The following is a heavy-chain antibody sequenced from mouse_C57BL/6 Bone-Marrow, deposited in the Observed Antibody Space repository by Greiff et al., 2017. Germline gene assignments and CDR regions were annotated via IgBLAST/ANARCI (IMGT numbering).Heavy chain of an antibody. CDR2: ISSGGDYI. CDR1: GFTFSSYA. CDR3: TRRTYGNYLYFDY. J-gene: IGHJ2*01. V-gene: IGHV5-9-1*02. Sequence: EVKLMESGEGLVKPGGSLKLSCAASGFTFSSYAMSWVRQTPEKRLEWVAYISSGGDYIYYADTVKGRFTISRDNARNTLYLQMSSLKSEDTAMYYCTRRTYGNYLYFDYWGQGTTLTVSS. D-gene: IGHD2-1*01.